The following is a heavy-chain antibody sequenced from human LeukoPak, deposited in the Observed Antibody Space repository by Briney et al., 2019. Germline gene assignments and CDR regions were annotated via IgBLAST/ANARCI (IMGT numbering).Heavy chain of an antibody. CDR1: GGSISSGGYS. CDR3: ARDSGGSGSYYPPHFDY. Sequence: SETLSLTCAVSGGSISSGGYSWSWIRQPPGKGLEWIGYIYHCGSTYYNPSLKSRVTISVDRSKNQFSLKLSSVTAADTAVYYCARDSGGSGSYYPPHFDYWGQGTLVTVSS. D-gene: IGHD3-10*01. V-gene: IGHV4-30-2*01. CDR2: IYHCGST. J-gene: IGHJ4*02.